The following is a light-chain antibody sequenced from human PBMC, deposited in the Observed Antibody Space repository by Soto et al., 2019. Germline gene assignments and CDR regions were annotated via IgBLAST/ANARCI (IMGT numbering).Light chain of an antibody. V-gene: IGKV3-15*01. J-gene: IGKJ4*01. CDR1: QSVSRN. Sequence: EIVMTQSPATLSVSPGEIVSLSCRASQSVSRNLAWYQQKPGQAPRVVIYEASTRATGIPARFSGSGSGTEFTLTISSVQSEDFAIYYCQQYSNWPPLTFGGGTKVEIK. CDR3: QQYSNWPPLT. CDR2: EAS.